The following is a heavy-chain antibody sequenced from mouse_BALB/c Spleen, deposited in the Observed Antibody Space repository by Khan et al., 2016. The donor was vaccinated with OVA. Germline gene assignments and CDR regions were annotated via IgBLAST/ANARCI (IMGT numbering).Heavy chain of an antibody. CDR2: ISSLAYSI. V-gene: IGHV5-15*02. J-gene: IGHJ4*01. CDR3: ARSWAMDY. CDR1: GFTFRDYG. Sequence: EVQLQESGGGLVQPGGSRKLSCAASGFTFRDYGMAWVRQAPGKGPEWVAFISSLAYSIYYADTVTGRFTISRENAKNNLYLEMSILRSEDTSLYYCARSWAMDYWGQGTSVTVSS.